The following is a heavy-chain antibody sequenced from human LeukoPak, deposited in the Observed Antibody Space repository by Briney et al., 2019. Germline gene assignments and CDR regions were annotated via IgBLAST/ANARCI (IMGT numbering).Heavy chain of an antibody. CDR3: ARVHTILSSDY. D-gene: IGHD5-24*01. Sequence: NAGGSLRLSCAASGFTFSSYNMNWVRQAPGKGLEWVSSISSSSSYIYYADSVKGRFTISRDNAKNSLYLQMNSLRAEDTAVYYCARVHTILSSDYWGQGTLVTVSS. CDR1: GFTFSSYN. CDR2: ISSSSSYI. J-gene: IGHJ4*02. V-gene: IGHV3-21*01.